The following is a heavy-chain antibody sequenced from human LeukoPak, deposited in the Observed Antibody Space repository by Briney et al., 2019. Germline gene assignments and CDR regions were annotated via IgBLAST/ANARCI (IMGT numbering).Heavy chain of an antibody. D-gene: IGHD3-22*01. J-gene: IGHJ4*02. Sequence: GGSLRLSCAASGFTVSSNSMSWVRQAPGKGLEWVSVIYSGGSTYYADSVKGRFTISRDNSKNTLYLQMNSLRAEDTAVYYCARVGGYYDSSGYYSSTFDYWGQGTMVTVSS. CDR2: IYSGGST. V-gene: IGHV3-53*01. CDR1: GFTVSSNS. CDR3: ARVGGYYDSSGYYSSTFDY.